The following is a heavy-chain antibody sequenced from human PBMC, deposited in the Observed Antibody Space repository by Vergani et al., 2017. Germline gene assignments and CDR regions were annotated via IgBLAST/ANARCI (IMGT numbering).Heavy chain of an antibody. CDR3: ARLLGTAMAHNWFDP. J-gene: IGHJ5*02. CDR1: GGSISSYY. V-gene: IGHV4-59*01. CDR2: IYYSGST. D-gene: IGHD5-18*01. Sequence: QVQLQESGPGLVKPSETLSLTCTVSGGSISSYYWSWIRQPPGKGLEWMGYIYYSGSTNYNPSLKSRVTISVDTSKNQFSLKLSSVTAADTAVYYCARLLGTAMAHNWFDPWGQGTLVTVSS.